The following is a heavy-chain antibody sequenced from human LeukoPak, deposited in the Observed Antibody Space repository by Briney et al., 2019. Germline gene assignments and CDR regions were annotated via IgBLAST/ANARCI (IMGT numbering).Heavy chain of an antibody. CDR1: GYTFTSYG. J-gene: IGHJ4*02. D-gene: IGHD3-10*01. CDR2: ISAYNGNT. Sequence: ASVKVSCKASGYTFTSYGISWVRQAPGQGLEWMGWISAYNGNTNYAQKLQGRVTMTTDTSTSTAYMELRSLRSDDTAVYYCAGIVNPSDYYGSGSYSYWGQGTLVTVSS. V-gene: IGHV1-18*01. CDR3: AGIVNPSDYYGSGSYSY.